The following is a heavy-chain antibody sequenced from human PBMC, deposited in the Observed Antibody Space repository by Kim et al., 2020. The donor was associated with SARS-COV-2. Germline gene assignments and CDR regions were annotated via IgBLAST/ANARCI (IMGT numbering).Heavy chain of an antibody. CDR1: GASIISDY. Sequence: SETLSLTCTISGASIISDYWTWIRQSPGKGLEWIGHISYNKRTGYNPSLKNRLSMSLDTSRNQSSLQLNYVTAADTAVYYCARIPGIYGWPFDY. CDR3: ARIPGIYGWPFDY. D-gene: IGHD4-17*01. V-gene: IGHV4-59*08. CDR2: ISYNKRT. J-gene: IGHJ4*01.